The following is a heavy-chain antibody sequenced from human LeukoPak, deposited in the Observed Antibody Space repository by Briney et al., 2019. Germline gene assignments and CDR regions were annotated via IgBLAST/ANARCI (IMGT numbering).Heavy chain of an antibody. Sequence: SVNVSCKASGGTFSSYAISWVRQAPGQGLEWMGGIIPIFGTANYAQKFQGRVTITADESTSTAYMELSSLRSEDTAVYYCARAGVVVIEPHDAFDIWGQGTMVTVSS. J-gene: IGHJ3*02. CDR3: ARAGVVVIEPHDAFDI. CDR2: IIPIFGTA. CDR1: GGTFSSYA. D-gene: IGHD3-22*01. V-gene: IGHV1-69*13.